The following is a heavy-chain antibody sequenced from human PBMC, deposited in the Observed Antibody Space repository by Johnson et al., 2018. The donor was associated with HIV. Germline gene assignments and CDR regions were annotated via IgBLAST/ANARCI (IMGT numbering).Heavy chain of an antibody. V-gene: IGHV3-33*06. J-gene: IGHJ3*02. CDR2: IWYDGSEK. D-gene: IGHD2-2*01. Sequence: QMQLVESGGGVVQPGRSLRLSCAASGFTFNTYGMHWVRQAPGKGLEWVALIWYDGSEKDYADSVKGRFTISRDNSKNTLYLQMSSLRAEDTAVYYCAKVLTSSTSCMDDAFDICGQGTMVTVSS. CDR3: AKVLTSSTSCMDDAFDI. CDR1: GFTFNTYG.